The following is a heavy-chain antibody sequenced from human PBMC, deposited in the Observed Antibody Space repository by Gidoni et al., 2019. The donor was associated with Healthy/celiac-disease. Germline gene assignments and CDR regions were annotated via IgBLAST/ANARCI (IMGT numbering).Heavy chain of an antibody. D-gene: IGHD1-26*01. CDR2: IYYSGST. V-gene: IGHV4-59*08. J-gene: IGHJ3*02. CDR1: GGSISTYY. Sequence: QVQLQESGPGLVKPSETLSLTCTVSGGSISTYYWSWIRQPPGKGLEWIGYIYYSGSTKYNPSLKSRVTMSVDTSKNQISLKLSSVTAADTAVYYCARPLSVGSYLDAFDIWGQGTMVTVSS. CDR3: ARPLSVGSYLDAFDI.